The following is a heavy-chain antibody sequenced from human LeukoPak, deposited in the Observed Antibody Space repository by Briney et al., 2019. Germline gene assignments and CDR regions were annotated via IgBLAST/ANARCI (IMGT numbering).Heavy chain of an antibody. CDR1: RFTVSNTY. CDR2: IYSGGST. D-gene: IGHD6-13*01. J-gene: IGHJ4*02. Sequence: GGSLRLSCAASRFTVSNTYISWVRQAPGKGLEWVSVIYSGGSTYYGDFVKGRFIMSRDNSKNTLYLHMNSLRADDTAVYYCARDIHSSGWYVGFDNWGQGTLVTVSS. V-gene: IGHV3-66*01. CDR3: ARDIHSSGWYVGFDN.